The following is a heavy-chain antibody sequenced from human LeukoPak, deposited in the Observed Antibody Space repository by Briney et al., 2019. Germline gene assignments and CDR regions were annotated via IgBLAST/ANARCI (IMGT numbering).Heavy chain of an antibody. J-gene: IGHJ4*02. D-gene: IGHD6-6*01. Sequence: GGSLGLSCAASGFTFSSYEMNWVRQAPGKGLEWVSYISSSGSTIYYADSVKGRFTISRDNAKNSLYLQMNSLRAEDTAVYYCARLYSSSSDDWGQGTLVTVSS. CDR1: GFTFSSYE. CDR3: ARLYSSSSDD. CDR2: ISSSGSTI. V-gene: IGHV3-48*03.